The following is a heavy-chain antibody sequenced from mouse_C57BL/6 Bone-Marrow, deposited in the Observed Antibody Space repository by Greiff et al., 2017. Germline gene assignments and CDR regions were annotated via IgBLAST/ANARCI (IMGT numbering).Heavy chain of an antibody. V-gene: IGHV5-4*03. Sequence: EVKLVESGGGLVKPGGSLKLSCAASGFTFSSYAMSWVRQTPEKRLEWVATISVGGSYTYYPDNVKGRFTISRDNAKNNLYLQMSHLKSEDTAMYYCARPRDYDVAWFAYWGQGTLVTVSA. D-gene: IGHD2-4*01. CDR1: GFTFSSYA. CDR3: ARPRDYDVAWFAY. CDR2: ISVGGSYT. J-gene: IGHJ3*01.